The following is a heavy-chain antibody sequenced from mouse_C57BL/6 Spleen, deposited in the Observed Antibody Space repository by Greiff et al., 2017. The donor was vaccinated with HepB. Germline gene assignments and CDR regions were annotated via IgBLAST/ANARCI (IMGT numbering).Heavy chain of an antibody. CDR3: ARRGTTVVAKDFDY. V-gene: IGHV1-81*01. CDR1: GYTFTSYG. D-gene: IGHD1-1*01. Sequence: QVHVKQSGAELARPGASVKLSCKASGYTFTSYGISWVKQRTGQGLEWIGEIYPRSGNTYYNEKFKGKATLTADKSSSTAYMELRSLTSEDSAVYFCARRGTTVVAKDFDYWGQGTTLTVSS. CDR2: IYPRSGNT. J-gene: IGHJ2*01.